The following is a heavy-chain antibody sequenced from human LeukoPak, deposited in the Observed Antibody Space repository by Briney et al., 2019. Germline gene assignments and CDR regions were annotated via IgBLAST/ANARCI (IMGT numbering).Heavy chain of an antibody. CDR1: GYTFTSYD. Sequence: ASVKVSCKASGYTFTSYDISWVRQAPGQGLEWMGWISAYNGNTNYAQKLQGRVTMTTDTSTSTAYMELRSLRSDDTAVYYCARFAVHRRLTVAGQFGLDYWGQGTLVTVSS. D-gene: IGHD6-19*01. V-gene: IGHV1-18*01. CDR2: ISAYNGNT. CDR3: ARFAVHRRLTVAGQFGLDY. J-gene: IGHJ4*02.